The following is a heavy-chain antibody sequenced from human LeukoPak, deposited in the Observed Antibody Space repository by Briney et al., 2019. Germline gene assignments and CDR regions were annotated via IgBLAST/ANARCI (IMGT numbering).Heavy chain of an antibody. CDR1: GGSFSGYY. J-gene: IGHJ4*02. Sequence: KPSETLSLTCAVYGGSFSGYYWSWIRQPPGKGLEWIGEINHSGSTNYNPSLKSRVTISVDTSKNQFSLKLSSVTAADTAVYYCARTRPSITMIVGNYFDYWGQGTLVTVSS. V-gene: IGHV4-34*01. CDR2: INHSGST. CDR3: ARTRPSITMIVGNYFDY. D-gene: IGHD3-22*01.